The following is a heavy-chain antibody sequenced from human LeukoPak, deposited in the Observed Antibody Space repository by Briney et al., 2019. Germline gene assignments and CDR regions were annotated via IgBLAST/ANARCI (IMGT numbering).Heavy chain of an antibody. V-gene: IGHV3-11*04. D-gene: IGHD1-26*01. CDR2: ISSSGSTI. Sequence: GGSLRLSCAASGFTFSNYYMNWVRQAPGKGLEWVSYISSSGSTIYYADSVKGRFTISRDNAKNSLYLQMNCLRAEDTALYYCARVKYSGSYPHDYWGQGTLVTVSS. CDR1: GFTFSNYY. CDR3: ARVKYSGSYPHDY. J-gene: IGHJ4*02.